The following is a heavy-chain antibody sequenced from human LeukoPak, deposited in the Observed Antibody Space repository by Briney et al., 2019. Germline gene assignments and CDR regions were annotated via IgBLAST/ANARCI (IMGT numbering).Heavy chain of an antibody. V-gene: IGHV3-48*03. Sequence: PGGSLRLSCAASGFTFSSYEMNWVRQAPGKGLEWASYISSSGTTTYYADSVKGRFTISRDNAKNSLYLQMNSLRAEDTAVYYCARDGLYWDLNYYYYYMDVWGKGTTATVSS. CDR3: ARDGLYWDLNYYYYYMDV. CDR1: GFTFSSYE. J-gene: IGHJ6*03. CDR2: ISSSGTTT. D-gene: IGHD2-8*02.